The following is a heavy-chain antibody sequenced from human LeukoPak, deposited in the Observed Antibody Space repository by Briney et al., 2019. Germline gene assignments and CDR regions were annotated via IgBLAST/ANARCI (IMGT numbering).Heavy chain of an antibody. V-gene: IGHV1-18*01. CDR2: ISAYNGNT. J-gene: IGHJ4*02. Sequence: ASVKVSCKASGYTFTSYGISWVRQAPGQGLEWMGWISAYNGNTNYAQKLQGRVTMTTDTSTSTAYMELRSLRSDDTAVYCCARGAWFGSDYTALYYFDYWGQGTLVTVSS. D-gene: IGHD3-16*01. CDR1: GYTFTSYG. CDR3: ARGAWFGSDYTALYYFDY.